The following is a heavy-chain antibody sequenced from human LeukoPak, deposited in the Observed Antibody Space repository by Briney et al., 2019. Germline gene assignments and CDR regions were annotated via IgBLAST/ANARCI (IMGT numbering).Heavy chain of an antibody. CDR1: GFTFSSHW. CDR2: INQDASEK. V-gene: IGHV3-7*01. Sequence: PGGSLRLSCAASGFTFSSHWMSWVRQAPGKGLEWVANINQDASEKYYVDSVEGRFTISRDNAKNSLYLQMNSLRVEDTAVYCCARAVYYDSSGYWGYYFDYWGQGTLVTVSS. J-gene: IGHJ4*02. CDR3: ARAVYYDSSGYWGYYFDY. D-gene: IGHD3-22*01.